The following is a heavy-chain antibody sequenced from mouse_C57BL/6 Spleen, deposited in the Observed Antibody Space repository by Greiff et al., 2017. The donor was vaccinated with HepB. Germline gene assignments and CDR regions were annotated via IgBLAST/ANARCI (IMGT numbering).Heavy chain of an antibody. CDR3: ARKDYSNTWFAY. J-gene: IGHJ3*01. Sequence: VQLQQSGAELVKPGASVKMSCKASGYTFTSYWITWVKQRPGQGLEWIGDIYPGSGSTNYNEKFKSKATLTVDTSSSTAYMQLSSLTSEDSAVYYCARKDYSNTWFAYWGQGTLVTVSA. CDR1: GYTFTSYW. V-gene: IGHV1-55*01. D-gene: IGHD2-5*01. CDR2: IYPGSGST.